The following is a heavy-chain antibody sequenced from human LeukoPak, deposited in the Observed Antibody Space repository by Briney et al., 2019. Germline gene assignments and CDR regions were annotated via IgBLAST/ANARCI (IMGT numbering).Heavy chain of an antibody. Sequence: ASVRVSCKASGYTFTSYYMHWVRQAPGQGLEWMGIINPSGGSTSYAQKFQGRVTMTRDTSTSTVHMELSSLRAEDTAVYYCARPGIAASHCDHWGQGTLVTVSS. J-gene: IGHJ4*02. CDR3: ARPGIAASHCDH. V-gene: IGHV1-46*01. CDR2: INPSGGST. D-gene: IGHD6-13*01. CDR1: GYTFTSYY.